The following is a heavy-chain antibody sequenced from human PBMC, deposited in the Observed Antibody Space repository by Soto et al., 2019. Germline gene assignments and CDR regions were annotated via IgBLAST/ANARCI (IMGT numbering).Heavy chain of an antibody. D-gene: IGHD6-13*01. Sequence: QVQLVESGGGVVQPGRSLRLSCAASGFTFSSYGMHWVRQAPGTGLDWVAVISYDGNNKYYADSVKGRFTISRDNSKNTLYLQMNSLRADDTAVYYCAKAFTSSWTFPDDYWGQGTLVTVSS. J-gene: IGHJ4*02. V-gene: IGHV3-30*18. CDR2: ISYDGNNK. CDR3: AKAFTSSWTFPDDY. CDR1: GFTFSSYG.